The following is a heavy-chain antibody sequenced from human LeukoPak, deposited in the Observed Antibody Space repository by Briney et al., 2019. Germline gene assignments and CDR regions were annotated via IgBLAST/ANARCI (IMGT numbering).Heavy chain of an antibody. D-gene: IGHD4-11*01. V-gene: IGHV4-59*08. Sequence: SETLSVTCTVSGGSISSYYWSWIRQPPGNGLEWIGYIYYSGSTNYNPSLKSRVTISVDTSKNQFSLKLSSVTAADTAVYYCARHHDYSNYNVVDYWGQGTLVTVSS. CDR1: GGSISSYY. CDR3: ARHHDYSNYNVVDY. CDR2: IYYSGST. J-gene: IGHJ4*02.